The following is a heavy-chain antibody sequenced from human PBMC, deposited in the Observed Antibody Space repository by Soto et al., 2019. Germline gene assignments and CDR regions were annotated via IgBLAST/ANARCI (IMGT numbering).Heavy chain of an antibody. Sequence: GVSLRLSCTPSGFTFRTYWMRWVRQAPGKGLEWVANIKQDGSEQYYVDAVKGRFTVSRDNAKNALYLQMNSLRAEDTAVYYCARPDLPYDSSGYYYDYSGQGTLVTVSS. CDR1: GFTFRTYW. D-gene: IGHD3-22*01. J-gene: IGHJ4*02. CDR3: ARPDLPYDSSGYYYDY. CDR2: IKQDGSEQ. V-gene: IGHV3-7*01.